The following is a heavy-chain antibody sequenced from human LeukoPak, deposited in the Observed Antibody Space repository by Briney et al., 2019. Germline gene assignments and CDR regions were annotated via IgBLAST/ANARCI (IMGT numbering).Heavy chain of an antibody. D-gene: IGHD2-15*01. V-gene: IGHV4-31*03. CDR1: GGSISSGGHY. CDR2: IYYSGST. J-gene: IGHJ4*02. Sequence: SETLSLTCTVSGGSISSGGHYWSWIRQHPGKGLEWIGYIYYSGSTYYNPSLKSRVTISVDTSKNQFSLKLSSVTAADTAVYYCARESPLGYCSGGSCSQYYFDYWGQGTLVTVSS. CDR3: ARESPLGYCSGGSCSQYYFDY.